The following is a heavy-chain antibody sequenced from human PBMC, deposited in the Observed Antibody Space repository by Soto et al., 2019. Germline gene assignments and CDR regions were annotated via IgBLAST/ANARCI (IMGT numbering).Heavy chain of an antibody. D-gene: IGHD4-17*01. CDR1: GFTFSNAW. CDR2: IKSKTDGGTT. CDR3: TTGRDYGDYVHPAGYYYYYMDV. V-gene: IGHV3-15*01. J-gene: IGHJ6*03. Sequence: GGSLRLSCAASGFTFSNAWMSWVRQAPGKGLEWVGRIKSKTDGGTTDYAAPVKGRFTISRDDSKNTLYLQMNSLKTEDTAVYYCTTGRDYGDYVHPAGYYYYYMDVWGKGTTVTVSS.